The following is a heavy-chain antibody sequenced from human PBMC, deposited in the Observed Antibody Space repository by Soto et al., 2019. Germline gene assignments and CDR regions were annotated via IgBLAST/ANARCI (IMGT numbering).Heavy chain of an antibody. CDR1: AFTFGDSY. J-gene: IGHJ5*02. CDR3: VRGGGGGLFDP. CDR2: ISPGGRYP. V-gene: IGHV3-11*06. Sequence: GGSLRLSCAGSAFTFGDSYLSWIRQAPGKGLECLSYISPGGRYPAYADSVKGRFTIPRDNAKRSLYLQSMSLTAEDTAIYYCVRGGGGGLFDPWGQGTMVTVSS. D-gene: IGHD2-15*01.